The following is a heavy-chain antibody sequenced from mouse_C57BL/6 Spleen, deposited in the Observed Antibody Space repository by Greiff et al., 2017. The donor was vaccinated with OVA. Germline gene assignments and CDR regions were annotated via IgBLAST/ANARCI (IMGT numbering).Heavy chain of an antibody. J-gene: IGHJ3*01. CDR1: GYTFTSYW. D-gene: IGHD1-1*02. CDR2: IDPSDSYT. CDR3: ARRGHHGGSSWFAD. V-gene: IGHV1-69*01. Sequence: QVQLQQPGAELVMPGASVKLSCKASGYTFTSYWMPWVKPRPGQGLEWIGEIDPSDSYTNYNQKFKGKSTLTVDKSSSTADMQLSRLTSEDTAVKYCARRGHHGGSSWFADWGKGTLVTVSA.